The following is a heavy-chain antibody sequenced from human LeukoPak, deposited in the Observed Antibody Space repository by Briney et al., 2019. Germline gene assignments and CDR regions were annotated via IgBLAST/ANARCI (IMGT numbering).Heavy chain of an antibody. D-gene: IGHD3-9*01. CDR1: GFTFSDYY. CDR2: ISSSSSYT. J-gene: IGHJ4*02. Sequence: PGGSLRLSCAASGFTFSDYYMSWIRQAPGKGLEWVSYISSSSSYTNYAGSVKGRFTISRDNAKNSLYLQMNSLRAEDTAVYYCARDAMLNYDILTGYYGIGYWGQGTLVTVSS. CDR3: ARDAMLNYDILTGYYGIGY. V-gene: IGHV3-11*06.